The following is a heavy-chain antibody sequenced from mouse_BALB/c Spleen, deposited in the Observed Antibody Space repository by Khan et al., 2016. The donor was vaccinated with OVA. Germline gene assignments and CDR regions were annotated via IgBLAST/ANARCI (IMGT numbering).Heavy chain of an antibody. Sequence: EVQLQESGPGLVKPSQSLSLTCTVTGYSITSGYGWNWIRQFPGNKLEWMGYISYSGSTKYNPSLKSRISITRDTSKNQFFLQLNSVTTEDTARYYCARTARIKYWGQGTTLTVSS. CDR2: ISYSGST. V-gene: IGHV3-2*02. D-gene: IGHD1-2*01. CDR1: GYSITSGYG. CDR3: ARTARIKY. J-gene: IGHJ2*01.